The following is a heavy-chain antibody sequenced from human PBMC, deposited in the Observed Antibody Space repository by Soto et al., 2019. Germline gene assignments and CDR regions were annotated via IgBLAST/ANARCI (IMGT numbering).Heavy chain of an antibody. CDR3: ARDGPNGSESPYYYYGMDV. J-gene: IGHJ6*02. CDR2: IYYSGST. V-gene: IGHV4-31*03. Sequence: SETLSLTCTVSGGSISSGGYYWSWIRQHPGKGLEWIGYIYYSGSTYYNPSLKSRVNISVDTSKNQFSLKLSSVTAADTAVYYCARDGPNGSESPYYYYGMDVWGQGTTVTVSS. CDR1: GGSISSGGYY. D-gene: IGHD3-10*01.